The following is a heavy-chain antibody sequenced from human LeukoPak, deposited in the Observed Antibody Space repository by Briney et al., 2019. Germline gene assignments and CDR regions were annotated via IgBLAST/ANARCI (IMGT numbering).Heavy chain of an antibody. Sequence: GGSLRLSCAASGFTVSSNYMSWVRQAPGKGLEWASILYSDGSTYYADSVKGRFTISRDNSKNTLYLQMNSLRPEDTAVYYCARVSVATIGGAYYFDYWGQGTLVTVSS. V-gene: IGHV3-66*01. J-gene: IGHJ4*02. CDR3: ARVSVATIGGAYYFDY. CDR2: LYSDGST. D-gene: IGHD5-12*01. CDR1: GFTVSSNY.